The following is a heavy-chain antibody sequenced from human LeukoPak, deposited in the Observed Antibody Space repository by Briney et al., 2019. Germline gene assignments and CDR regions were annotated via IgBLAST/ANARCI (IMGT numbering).Heavy chain of an antibody. D-gene: IGHD1-26*01. CDR3: TRESGPYCPFGY. CDR1: GGYITSTNW. J-gene: IGHJ4*02. Sequence: PSETLSLTCGVSGGYITSTNWWSWVRQPPGQGLEWIGEISLTGRTNYNPSLIGRVIMSLDESRNQLSLTLTSVTAADTAMYYCTRESGPYCPFGYWGQGTLVVVPS. CDR2: ISLTGRT. V-gene: IGHV4-4*02.